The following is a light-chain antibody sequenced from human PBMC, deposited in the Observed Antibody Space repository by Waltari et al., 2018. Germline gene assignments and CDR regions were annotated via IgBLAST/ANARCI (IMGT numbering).Light chain of an antibody. V-gene: IGKV3-20*01. CDR1: QSVSSNY. Sequence: EIVLTQSPGILSSSPGERATLSCRASQSVSSNYLAWYQQKVGQAPRLLIFCASNRVTGIPDRFSGSGSGTDFTLTISRLESEDFTVYYCQQYGSSPWTFGQGTKVEI. CDR3: QQYGSSPWT. CDR2: CAS. J-gene: IGKJ1*01.